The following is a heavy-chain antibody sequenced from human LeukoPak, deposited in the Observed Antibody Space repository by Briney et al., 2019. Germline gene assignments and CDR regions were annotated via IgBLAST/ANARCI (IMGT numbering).Heavy chain of an antibody. J-gene: IGHJ4*02. V-gene: IGHV4-39*01. CDR2: LYYGGST. D-gene: IGHD2-2*01. CDR3: AGHLAKYQQVVDH. CDR1: GDYINNSSFH. Sequence: SETLSLTCTVSGDYINNSSFHWGWIRQAPGKGLQWIGTLYYGGSTSYNPSLKTRVTISVDTSKKQVSLKLSSVSAADAAVYYCAGHLAKYQQVVDHWGQGTLVTVSS.